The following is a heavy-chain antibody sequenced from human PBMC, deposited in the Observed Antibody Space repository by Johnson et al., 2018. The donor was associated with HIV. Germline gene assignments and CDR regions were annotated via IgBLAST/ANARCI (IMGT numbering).Heavy chain of an antibody. Sequence: VQLVESGGGLVQPGGSLRLSCAASGFTFSSYWMSWVRQAPGKGLEWVANIKQDGSEKYYVDSVKGRFTISRDNAKNSLYLQMNSLRAEDTAGYYCARERLGAHDAFDIWGQGTMVTVSS. CDR3: ARERLGAHDAFDI. CDR2: IKQDGSEK. J-gene: IGHJ3*02. CDR1: GFTFSSYW. V-gene: IGHV3-7*01. D-gene: IGHD3-16*01.